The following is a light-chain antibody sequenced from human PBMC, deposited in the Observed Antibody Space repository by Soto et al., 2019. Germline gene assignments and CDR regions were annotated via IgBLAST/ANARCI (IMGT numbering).Light chain of an antibody. V-gene: IGLV2-14*01. Sequence: QSVLTQPASVSGSPGQSITISCTGTSSDVGGYNYVSWYQQHPGKAPKLMIYAVSNRPSGVSNRFSGSKSGNTASLTISGLQAEDAADYYCSSYTSSSTLVVFGGGTKLTVL. CDR3: SSYTSSSTLVV. J-gene: IGLJ2*01. CDR1: SSDVGGYNY. CDR2: AVS.